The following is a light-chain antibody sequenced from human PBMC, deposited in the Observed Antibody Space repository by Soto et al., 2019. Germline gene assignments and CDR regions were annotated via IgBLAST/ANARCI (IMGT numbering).Light chain of an antibody. Sequence: QSALTQPASVSGSPGQSITISCTGTSSDVGGYNYVTWYQQHPGKAPKLMIYDVSNRPSEVSNRFSGSKSGNTASLTISGLQAEHGADYYCSSYTSSSTWLFCGVTKLTVL. V-gene: IGLV2-14*01. CDR2: DVS. J-gene: IGLJ3*02. CDR1: SSDVGGYNY. CDR3: SSYTSSSTWL.